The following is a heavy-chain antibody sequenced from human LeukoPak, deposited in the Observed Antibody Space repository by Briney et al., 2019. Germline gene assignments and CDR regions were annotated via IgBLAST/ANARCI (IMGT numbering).Heavy chain of an antibody. J-gene: IGHJ5*02. D-gene: IGHD4-17*01. CDR1: GFAFNTYS. CDR3: ARADDDYVWFDP. V-gene: IGHV3-21*01. CDR2: ISTSSTYI. Sequence: GESLRLSCAASGFAFNTYSMNWVRQAPGKGLEWVSSISTSSTYIYYADSVKGRFTISRDNAKNSLYLQMNSLRAEDTAVYYCARADDDYVWFDPWGQGTLVTVSS.